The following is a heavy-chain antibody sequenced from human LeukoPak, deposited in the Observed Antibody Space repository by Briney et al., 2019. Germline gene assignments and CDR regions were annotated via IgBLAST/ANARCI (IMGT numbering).Heavy chain of an antibody. CDR3: ARSDSSGFKNDY. Sequence: GASVKVSCKASGYTFTGYYMHWVRQAPGQGLEWMGWINPNSGGTNYAQKLQGRVTMTRDTSISTAYMELSRQRSDDTAVYYCARSDSSGFKNDYWGQGTLVTVSS. J-gene: IGHJ4*02. D-gene: IGHD3-22*01. CDR1: GYTFTGYY. CDR2: INPNSGGT. V-gene: IGHV1-2*02.